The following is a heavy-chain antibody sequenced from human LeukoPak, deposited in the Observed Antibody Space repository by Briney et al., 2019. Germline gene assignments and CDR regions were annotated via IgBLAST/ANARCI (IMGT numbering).Heavy chain of an antibody. CDR2: IYYSGST. CDR3: ARTYSSGLDY. CDR1: GGSISSYY. V-gene: IGHV4-59*01. J-gene: IGHJ4*02. D-gene: IGHD6-19*01. Sequence: SETLSLTCTVFGGSISSYYWSWIRQPPGKGLEWIGYIYYSGSTNYNPSLKSRVTISVDTSKNQFSLKLSSVTAADTAVYYCARTYSSGLDYWGQGTLVTVSS.